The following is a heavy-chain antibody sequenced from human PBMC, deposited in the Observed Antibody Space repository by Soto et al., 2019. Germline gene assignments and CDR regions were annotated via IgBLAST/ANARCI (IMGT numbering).Heavy chain of an antibody. CDR3: ARDLTYGGKTKWYFDL. CDR1: GYKLSNYF. J-gene: IGHJ2*01. CDR2: INAVNGDT. Sequence: ASVKVSCKASGYKLSNYFMHWVRQAPGQSLEWMGWINAVNGDTKYSQKFQGRVTITRDSSASTAYMELSSLRSEDTAVYYCARDLTYGGKTKWYFDLWGSGALVTVSS. V-gene: IGHV1-3*01. D-gene: IGHD4-17*01.